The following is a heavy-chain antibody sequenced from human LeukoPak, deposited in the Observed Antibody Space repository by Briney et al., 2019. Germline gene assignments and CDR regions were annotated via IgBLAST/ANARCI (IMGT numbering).Heavy chain of an antibody. V-gene: IGHV1-18*01. CDR2: ISAYNGNT. D-gene: IGHD6-6*01. J-gene: IGHJ4*02. Sequence: ASVKVSCKASGYTFTSYGISWVRQAPGQGLEWMGWISAYNGNTNYAQKLQGRVTMTTDTSTSKAYMELRSLRSDATAVYYCASGLGAARRRTDYWGQGTLVTVSS. CDR1: GYTFTSYG. CDR3: ASGLGAARRRTDY.